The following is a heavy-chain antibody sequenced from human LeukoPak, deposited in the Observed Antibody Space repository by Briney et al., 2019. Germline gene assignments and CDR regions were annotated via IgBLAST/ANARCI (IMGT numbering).Heavy chain of an antibody. Sequence: SETLSLTCTVSGGSIGTSNYYWAWVRQPPGKGLEWIVSIYYSGSTYNNPSLKSRVTISVDTSKNQFSLKLSSVTAADTAVYYCVRHGGVQGSSWPFGSWGLGTLVTVSS. J-gene: IGHJ4*02. CDR3: VRHGGVQGSSWPFGS. CDR2: IYYSGST. V-gene: IGHV4-39*01. D-gene: IGHD6-13*01. CDR1: GGSIGTSNYY.